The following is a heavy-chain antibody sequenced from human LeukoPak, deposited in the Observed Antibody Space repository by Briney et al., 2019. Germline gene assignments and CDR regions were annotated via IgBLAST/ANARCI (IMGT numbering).Heavy chain of an antibody. CDR1: GFSFNNYG. D-gene: IGHD3/OR15-3a*01. J-gene: IGHJ4*02. CDR2: IEYAGTNK. CDR3: AKXGTGYYRTIDY. Sequence: PGGSLRLSCAASGFSFNNYGMPWVRQAPGKGLEWVAFIEYAGTNKYYGDSVKGRFTISTDNSKNTLYLQMNSLRTEDTAMYYXAKXGTGYYRTIDYWGQGTLVTVSS. V-gene: IGHV3-30*02.